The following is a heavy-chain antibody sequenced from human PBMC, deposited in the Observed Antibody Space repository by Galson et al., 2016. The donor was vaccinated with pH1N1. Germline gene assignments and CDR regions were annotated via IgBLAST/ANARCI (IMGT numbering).Heavy chain of an antibody. CDR3: RGLNDN. V-gene: IGHV3-15*01. J-gene: IGHJ4*02. Sequence: SLRLSCAASGFTFSNAWMSWVRQAPGKGLEWVGRIKSITDGGTTDYAAPVKGRFTLSRDDSKNTLYLQMNSLKIEDTAVYYCRGLNDNWGQGTLVTVSS. CDR2: IKSITDGGTT. D-gene: IGHD3-16*01. CDR1: GFTFSNAW.